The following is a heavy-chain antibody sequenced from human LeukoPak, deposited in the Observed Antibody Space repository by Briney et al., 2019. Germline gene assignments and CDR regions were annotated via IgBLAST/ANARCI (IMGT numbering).Heavy chain of an antibody. CDR3: AGHLLAEALDP. CDR2: INHSGST. D-gene: IGHD6-19*01. CDR1: GGSFSGYY. J-gene: IGHJ5*02. V-gene: IGHV4-34*01. Sequence: SETLSLTCAVYGGSFSGYYWSWIRQPPGKGLEWIGEINHSGSTNYNPSLKSRVTISVDTSKNQFSLKLSSVTAADTAVYYCAGHLLAEALDPWGQGTLVTVSS.